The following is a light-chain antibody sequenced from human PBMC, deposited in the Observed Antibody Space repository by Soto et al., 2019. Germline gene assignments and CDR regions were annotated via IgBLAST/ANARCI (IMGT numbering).Light chain of an antibody. CDR2: KTS. CDR3: QQHANWPLT. J-gene: IGKJ4*01. Sequence: EVVMTQSPATVSVSPGERTSLSCRASQSVGTNLGWYQQKPGQAPRLLISKTSTRATGVPARFSGSGSGTEFTLTISILQSEDIAVYCQQHANWPLTFGGGTKVDIK. V-gene: IGKV3-15*01. CDR1: QSVGTN.